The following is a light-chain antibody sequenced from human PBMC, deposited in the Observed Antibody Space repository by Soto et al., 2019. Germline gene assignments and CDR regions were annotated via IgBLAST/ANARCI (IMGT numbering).Light chain of an antibody. CDR2: EVS. J-gene: IGLJ1*01. CDR3: SSYTSSSTLV. CDR1: SIDVGAYNY. Sequence: QSALTQFASVSGSPGQSITISCTGTSIDVGAYNYVSWYQQHPGKAPKLMIYEVSNRPSGVSNRFSGSKSGNTASLTISGLQAEDQADYYCSSYTSSSTLVFGTGPRSPS. V-gene: IGLV2-14*01.